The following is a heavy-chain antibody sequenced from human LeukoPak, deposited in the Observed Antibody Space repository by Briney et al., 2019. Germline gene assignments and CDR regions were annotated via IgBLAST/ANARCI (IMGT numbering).Heavy chain of an antibody. V-gene: IGHV3-15*01. CDR3: ASGYCSGGSCSSSLFDY. Sequence: PGGSLRLSCAASGFTFSNAWMTWVRQAPGKGLEWVGRIKSKTDGEATDYAAPVKGRFTISRDDSEKTLYLQMNSLRAEDTAVYYCASGYCSGGSCSSSLFDYWGQGTLVTVSS. CDR1: GFTFSNAW. CDR2: IKSKTDGEAT. J-gene: IGHJ4*02. D-gene: IGHD2-15*01.